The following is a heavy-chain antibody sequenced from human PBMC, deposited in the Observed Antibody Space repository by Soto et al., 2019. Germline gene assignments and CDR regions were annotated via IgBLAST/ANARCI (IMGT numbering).Heavy chain of an antibody. CDR3: ARGMYYYGSGPHLGMDV. CDR2: TYYRSKWYN. D-gene: IGHD3-10*01. CDR1: GDSVSSNSAA. Sequence: SQTLSLTCAISGDSVSSNSAAWNWIRQSPSRGLEWLGRTYYRSKWYNDYAVSVKSRITINPDTSKNQLSLQLNSVTPEDTAVYYCARGMYYYGSGPHLGMDVWGQGTTVTVSS. V-gene: IGHV6-1*01. J-gene: IGHJ6*02.